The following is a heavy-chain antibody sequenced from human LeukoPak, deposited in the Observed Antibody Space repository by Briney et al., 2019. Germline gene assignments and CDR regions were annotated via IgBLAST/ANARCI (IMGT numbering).Heavy chain of an antibody. J-gene: IGHJ4*02. CDR1: GFTFTDYY. CDR3: ARDSRGYSGYHQGY. D-gene: IGHD5-12*01. Sequence: GGSLRLSCAASGFTFTDYYMSWFRQAPGKGLEWVSYISSSGSTTHYADSVKGRFIISRDNAKNSLYLQMNSLRVEDTAVYYCARDSRGYSGYHQGYWGQGTLVTVSS. CDR2: ISSSGSTT. V-gene: IGHV3-11*04.